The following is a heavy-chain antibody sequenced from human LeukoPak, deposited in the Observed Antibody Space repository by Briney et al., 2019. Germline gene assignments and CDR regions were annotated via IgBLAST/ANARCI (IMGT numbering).Heavy chain of an antibody. D-gene: IGHD6-19*01. CDR3: AKDMWPGAGTESHFDF. CDR1: GFTFDDYA. CDR2: ISWNSDSI. J-gene: IGHJ4*02. V-gene: IGHV3-9*01. Sequence: GGSLRLSCVVSGFTFDDYAMHWVRQAPGKGLEWVSGISWNSDSIDYVDSVKGRFTISRDNAKNSPYLQMNSLRAEDTALYYCAKDMWPGAGTESHFDFWGQGTQVTVSS.